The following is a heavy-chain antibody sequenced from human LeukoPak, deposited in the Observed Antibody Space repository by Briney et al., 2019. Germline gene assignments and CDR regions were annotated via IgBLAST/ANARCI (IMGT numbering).Heavy chain of an antibody. CDR2: IYYSGST. J-gene: IGHJ6*02. CDR1: GESIGKGK. V-gene: IGHV4-59*01. D-gene: IGHD6-13*01. Sequence: SQTLSLTCEVRGESIGKGKRVYLGEPRSKKIERIGYIYYSGSTNYNPSLKSRVTISVDTSKNQFSLKLSSVTAADTAVYYCARAGYWYSSSWSQYYYYGMDVWGQGTTVTVSS. CDR3: ARAGYWYSSSWSQYYYYGMDV.